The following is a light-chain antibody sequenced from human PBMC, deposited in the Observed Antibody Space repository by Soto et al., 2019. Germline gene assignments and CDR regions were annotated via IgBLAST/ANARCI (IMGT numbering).Light chain of an antibody. Sequence: QSVLTQPPSVSGAPGQRVTISCTGSSSNIGAGYDVHWYQQLPGTAPKLLIYGNSNRPSGVPDRFSGSKSGTSASLAITGLQAEDEADYYCQSYDSSQKVFGTGTKSPS. CDR3: QSYDSSQKV. J-gene: IGLJ1*01. CDR1: SSNIGAGYD. V-gene: IGLV1-40*01. CDR2: GNS.